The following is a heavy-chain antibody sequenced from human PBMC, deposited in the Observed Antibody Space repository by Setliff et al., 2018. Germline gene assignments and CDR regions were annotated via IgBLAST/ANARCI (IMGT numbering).Heavy chain of an antibody. J-gene: IGHJ4*02. Sequence: SETLSLTCTVSGGSISSSSYYWGWIRQPPGKGLEWIGSIYYSGSTYYNPSLKSRVTISVDTSKNQFSLKLSSVTAADTAVYYCARQIDYGDFQYFDYWGQGTLVTVPQ. CDR3: ARQIDYGDFQYFDY. V-gene: IGHV4-39*07. CDR2: IYYSGST. CDR1: GGSISSSSYY. D-gene: IGHD4-17*01.